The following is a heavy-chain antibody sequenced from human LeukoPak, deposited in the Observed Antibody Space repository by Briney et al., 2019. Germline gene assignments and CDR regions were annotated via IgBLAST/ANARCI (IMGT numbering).Heavy chain of an antibody. J-gene: IGHJ3*02. CDR3: ARGPSGLRIPFNT. D-gene: IGHD5-12*01. CDR2: IYYRGST. CDR1: GGTISSGNYY. V-gene: IGHV4-39*07. Sequence: PLGSLSLSCTVSGGTISSGNYYSGWVRQPPGEGLGWIVGIYYRGSTYYKPSLKSRVTISVDTSKNQFSLKLSSLSAADTAVYYCARGPSGLRIPFNTWGQETTVTLSS.